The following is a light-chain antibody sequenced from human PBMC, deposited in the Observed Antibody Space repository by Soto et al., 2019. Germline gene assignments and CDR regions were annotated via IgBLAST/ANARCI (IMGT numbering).Light chain of an antibody. CDR1: QSVSSSF. Sequence: EFVLTQSPGTLSLSPGERATLSCRASQSVSSSFLAWYQQKPGQAPRSLIYGASTRATGIPDRFSGSGSWTDLALTISRVETEDFAVYYCQQYGSSLPLTFGGGTKVEIK. J-gene: IGKJ4*01. CDR2: GAS. CDR3: QQYGSSLPLT. V-gene: IGKV3-20*01.